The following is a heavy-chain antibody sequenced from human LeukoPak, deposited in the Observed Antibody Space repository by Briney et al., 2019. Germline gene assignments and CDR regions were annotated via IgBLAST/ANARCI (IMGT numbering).Heavy chain of an antibody. V-gene: IGHV1-18*01. CDR3: ARDFLTAVAGLFDY. CDR2: ISAYNGNT. J-gene: IGHJ4*02. D-gene: IGHD6-19*01. CDR1: GYTFTSYG. Sequence: GASVKVSCKASGYTFTSYGISWVRQAPGQGLERMGWISAYNGNTNYAQKLQGRVTMTTDTSTSTAYMELRSLRSDDTAVYYCARDFLTAVAGLFDYWGQGTLVTVSS.